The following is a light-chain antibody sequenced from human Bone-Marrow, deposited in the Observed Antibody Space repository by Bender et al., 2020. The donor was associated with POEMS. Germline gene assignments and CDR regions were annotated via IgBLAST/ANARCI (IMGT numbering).Light chain of an antibody. J-gene: IGLJ3*02. CDR3: VAWDASLNGWV. CDR2: DVS. V-gene: IGLV2-8*01. CDR1: SSDFGAFNY. Sequence: QSALTQPPSASGSPGQSVTISCTGTSSDFGAFNYLSWYQHHPGKAPKLLIYDVSYRPSGVSDRFSGSKSGNTASLAITGLQSDDEAIYFCVAWDASLNGWVFGGGTKLTVL.